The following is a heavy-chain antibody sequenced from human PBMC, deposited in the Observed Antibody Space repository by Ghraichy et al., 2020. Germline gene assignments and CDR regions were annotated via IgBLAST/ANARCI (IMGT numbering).Heavy chain of an antibody. CDR1: GFTFSSYW. CDR3: ARLFVGSTSRGNY. Sequence: GGSLRLSCAASGFTFSSYWMSWVRQAPGKGLEWVANIKQDGSEKYYVDSVKGRFTISRDNAKNSLYLQMNSLRAEDTAVYYCARLFVGSTSRGNYWGQRTLVTVSS. J-gene: IGHJ4*02. CDR2: IKQDGSEK. V-gene: IGHV3-7*01. D-gene: IGHD2-2*01.